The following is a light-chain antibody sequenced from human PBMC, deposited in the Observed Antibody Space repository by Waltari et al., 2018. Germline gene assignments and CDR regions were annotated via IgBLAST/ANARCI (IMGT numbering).Light chain of an antibody. CDR2: GTN. J-gene: IGLJ2*01. CDR1: SLRSYY. CDR3: NSRDSSGNPVV. Sequence: SSELTQDPAVSVALGQTVRITCQGDSLRSYYASWYQRKPGPTPGLVIYGTNNRPSGIPDRFSGSSSGNTASLTITGAQAEDEADYYCNSRDSSGNPVVFGGGTKLTVL. V-gene: IGLV3-19*01.